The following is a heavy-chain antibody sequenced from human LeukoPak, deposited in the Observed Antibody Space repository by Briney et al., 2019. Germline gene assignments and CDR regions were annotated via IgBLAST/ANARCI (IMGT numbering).Heavy chain of an antibody. J-gene: IGHJ6*02. CDR3: ARDLEVAGTSGYYGMDV. D-gene: IGHD6-19*01. CDR1: GFTFSGYG. Sequence: PGGSLRLSCVGFGFTFSGYGMHWVRQAPGKGLVWVSRINSDGSSTSYADSVKGRFTISRDNAKNTLYLQMNSLRAEDTAVYYCARDLEVAGTSGYYGMDVWGQGTTVTVSS. V-gene: IGHV3-74*01. CDR2: INSDGSST.